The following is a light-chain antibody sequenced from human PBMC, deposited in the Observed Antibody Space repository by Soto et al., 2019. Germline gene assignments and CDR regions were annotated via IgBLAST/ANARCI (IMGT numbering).Light chain of an antibody. J-gene: IGLJ2*01. CDR2: SNN. V-gene: IGLV1-44*01. CDR3: AAWDDSLNGPV. CDR1: SSNMGSNT. Sequence: QSVLTQPPSASGTPGQRVTISCSGSSSNMGSNTVSWYQQLPGTAPKLLIYSNNQRPSGVPDRFSGSKSGTSASLAISGLQSEDEAEYYCAAWDDSLNGPVFGGGTKLTVL.